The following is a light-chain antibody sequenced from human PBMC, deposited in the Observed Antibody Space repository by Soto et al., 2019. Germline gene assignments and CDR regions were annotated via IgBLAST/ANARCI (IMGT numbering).Light chain of an antibody. J-gene: IGLJ1*01. CDR3: KSYAGSNTYV. CDR2: EVS. CDR1: SSDIGAYNY. V-gene: IGLV2-8*01. Sequence: QSALTQPASVSGSPGQSITISCTGTSSDIGAYNYVSWYQQHPGKAPKLLIYEVSDRPSGVPDRFSGSKSGNTASLTVSGLQAADEADYFCKSYAGSNTYVFGSGTKLTVL.